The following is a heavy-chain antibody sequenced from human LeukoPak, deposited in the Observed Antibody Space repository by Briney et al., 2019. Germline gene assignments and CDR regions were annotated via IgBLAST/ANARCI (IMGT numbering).Heavy chain of an antibody. J-gene: IGHJ4*02. CDR2: ISAYNGNT. D-gene: IGHD3-9*01. CDR1: GYIFTSYG. CDR3: ARDRYYDILTGYYPFDY. Sequence: RASVKVFCKASGYIFTSYGISWVRQASAQGLEWMGWISAYNGNTNYAQKLQGRDTMTTDTSTSTAYMGLRSLRSDDTAVYYCARDRYYDILTGYYPFDYWGQGTLVTVSS. V-gene: IGHV1-18*04.